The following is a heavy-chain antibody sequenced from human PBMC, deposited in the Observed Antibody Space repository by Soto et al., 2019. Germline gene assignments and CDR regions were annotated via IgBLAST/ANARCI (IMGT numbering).Heavy chain of an antibody. CDR1: GDSVSSNIAA. Sequence: SQTLSLTCAISGDSVSSNIAASNWIRQSPSRGLEWLGRTYYTCKCHNEYAFSVNSRRTINPPTPRNRVSMQLNSVKHQATAVHYSASAAGRDVGRCGRCSYGGYYGMDVWGQGTTVTVSS. CDR3: ASAAGRDVGRCGRCSYGGYYGMDV. V-gene: IGHV6-1*01. CDR2: TYYTCKCHN. D-gene: IGHD6-19*01. J-gene: IGHJ6*02.